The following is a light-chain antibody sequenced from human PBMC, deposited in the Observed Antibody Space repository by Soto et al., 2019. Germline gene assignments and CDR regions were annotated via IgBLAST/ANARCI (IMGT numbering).Light chain of an antibody. CDR2: AAS. Sequence: DIQMTQSPSSVSASVGDRVTITCRASQSITSWLAWYQQKPGKVPKLLIYAASSLQSGVPSRFSGSGSGTHFTLTINSLQPEDFGTYYCQQATSFPLTFGQGTRVEIK. CDR1: QSITSW. CDR3: QQATSFPLT. J-gene: IGKJ1*01. V-gene: IGKV1-12*01.